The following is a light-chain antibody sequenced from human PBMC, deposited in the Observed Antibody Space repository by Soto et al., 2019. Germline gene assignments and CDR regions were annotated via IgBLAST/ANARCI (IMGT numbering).Light chain of an antibody. J-gene: IGKJ5*01. CDR3: QQRSNRIT. Sequence: EFVLTQSPATLSLSPGERAILSCRASQSVAGSLAWYQQKPGQAPRLLIYDISTRAAAIPARFSGSGSGTDFTLTVSSLEPEEFALYYCQQRSNRITFGQGTRPEIK. CDR2: DIS. CDR1: QSVAGS. V-gene: IGKV3-11*01.